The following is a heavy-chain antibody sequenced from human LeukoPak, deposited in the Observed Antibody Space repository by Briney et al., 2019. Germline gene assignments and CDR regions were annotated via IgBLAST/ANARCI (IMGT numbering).Heavy chain of an antibody. D-gene: IGHD4-17*01. Sequence: GGSLRLSCAASGFTFSSYAMHWVRQAPGKGLEWVAVISYDGSNKYYADSVKGRFTISRDNSKNTLHLQMNSLRAEDTAVYYCARGLTTVTTDDAFDIWGQGTMVTVSS. CDR2: ISYDGSNK. J-gene: IGHJ3*02. CDR3: ARGLTTVTTDDAFDI. V-gene: IGHV3-30-3*01. CDR1: GFTFSSYA.